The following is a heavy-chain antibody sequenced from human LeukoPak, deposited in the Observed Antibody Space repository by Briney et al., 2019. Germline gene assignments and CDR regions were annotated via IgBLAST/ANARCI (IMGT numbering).Heavy chain of an antibody. J-gene: IGHJ4*02. V-gene: IGHV3-23*01. Sequence: PGGSLRLSRAASGFTFSNFAIRWVRQVPGKGLEWVSSIDGSGDKTHYPDSVRGRFTVSRDNSKNTLYLQMNSLRVEDTATYFCAKVQFNWGPIDYWGQGTPVIVSS. CDR2: IDGSGDKT. D-gene: IGHD7-27*01. CDR3: AKVQFNWGPIDY. CDR1: GFTFSNFA.